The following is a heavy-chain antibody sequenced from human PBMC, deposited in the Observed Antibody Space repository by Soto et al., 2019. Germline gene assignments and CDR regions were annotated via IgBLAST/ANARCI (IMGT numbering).Heavy chain of an antibody. CDR1: GFPFNIYA. V-gene: IGHV3-23*01. D-gene: IGHD3-16*01. CDR3: PKNRGALRSNWDFDL. CDR2: MSKSSGNT. Sequence: EVQVLESGGGLVQPGGSLRLSCAASGFPFNIYAMSWVRQAPGKGLEWVSTMSKSSGNTYYADSVKGRLTISRDNSNNMWYLKMNNLGVEATAVYHCPKNRGALRSNWDFDLWGRGPLVTVSS. J-gene: IGHJ2*01.